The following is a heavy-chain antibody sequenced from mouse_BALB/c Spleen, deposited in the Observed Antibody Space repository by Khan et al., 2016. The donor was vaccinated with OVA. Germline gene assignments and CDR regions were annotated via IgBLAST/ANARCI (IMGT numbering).Heavy chain of an antibody. CDR2: INTYTGEP. CDR3: ARGAGDWDFDV. Sequence: QIQLVQSGPELKKPGETVKISCKASGYTFTNYGMNWVKQAPGKGLKWMGWINTYTGEPTYTDDFKGRFAFSLETSASTAYLQSSNLKIEDMATYLCARGAGDWDFDVWGAGTTVTVSS. J-gene: IGHJ1*01. V-gene: IGHV9-1*02. CDR1: GYTFTNYG.